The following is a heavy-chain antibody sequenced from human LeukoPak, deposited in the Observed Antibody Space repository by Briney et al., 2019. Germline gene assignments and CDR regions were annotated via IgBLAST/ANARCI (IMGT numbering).Heavy chain of an antibody. D-gene: IGHD6-19*01. CDR2: ISGSGGST. V-gene: IGHV3-23*01. Sequence: GGSLRLSCAASGFTFSSYAMSWVGQAPGKGLEWVSAISGSGGSTYYADSVKGRFTISRDNSKNTLYLQMNSLRAEDTAVYYCAKDYADSSGWYRAFDIWGQGTMVTVSS. J-gene: IGHJ3*02. CDR1: GFTFSSYA. CDR3: AKDYADSSGWYRAFDI.